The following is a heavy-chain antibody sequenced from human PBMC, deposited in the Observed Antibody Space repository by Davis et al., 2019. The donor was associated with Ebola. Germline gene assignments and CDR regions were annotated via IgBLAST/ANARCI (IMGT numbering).Heavy chain of an antibody. CDR1: GYPLTELA. CDR3: VRGMARGDFGLDV. J-gene: IGHJ6*02. CDR2: FDPEDGEL. Sequence: ASVKVSCKVSGYPLTELAIHWVRQAPGKGLEWMGGFDPEDGELIYAQRFQGRVTMTRDTSISTASVQLSSLRSEDTAVFYCVRGMARGDFGLDVWGQGTTVTVSS. D-gene: IGHD3-10*01. V-gene: IGHV1-24*01.